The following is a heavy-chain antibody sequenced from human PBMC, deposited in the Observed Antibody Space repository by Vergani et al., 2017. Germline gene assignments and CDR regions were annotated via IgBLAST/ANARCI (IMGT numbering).Heavy chain of an antibody. J-gene: IGHJ3*02. CDR3: ARGMTTETTDLDGFDI. CDR1: SFSVSSHY. D-gene: IGHD4-17*01. Sequence: VELLGSGGGLAQPGGSLRLSCAASSFSVSSHYMTWVRQAPGKGLEWVSTINIGGRTSYADSVKGRLTLTRDDSKNTLHLQMNSLRPEDTAVYYCARGMTTETTDLDGFDIWGQGTMVSVSS. V-gene: IGHV3-66*02. CDR2: INIGGRT.